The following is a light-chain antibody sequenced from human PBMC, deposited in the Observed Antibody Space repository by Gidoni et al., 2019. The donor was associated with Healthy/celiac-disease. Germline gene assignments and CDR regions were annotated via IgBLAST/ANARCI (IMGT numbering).Light chain of an antibody. CDR3: PQLNSALT. Sequence: DIKLTQSPSFLSASVGDRVTITCRASQGISSYLAWYQQKPGKAPKLLIYAASTLQSGVPSRFSGSGSGTEFTLTISSLQPEDFATYYCPQLNSALTFGGGTKVEIK. J-gene: IGKJ4*01. V-gene: IGKV1-9*01. CDR1: QGISSY. CDR2: AAS.